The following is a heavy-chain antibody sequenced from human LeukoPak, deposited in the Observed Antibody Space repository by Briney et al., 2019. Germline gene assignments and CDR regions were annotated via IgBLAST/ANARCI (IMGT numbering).Heavy chain of an antibody. CDR2: IYYSGST. V-gene: IGHV4-59*01. CDR3: AREARSHNYDSSGPFDS. J-gene: IGHJ4*02. Sequence: PSETLSLTCTVSGGSISSYYWSWIRQPPGKGLEWIGYIYYSGSTNYNPSLKSRVTISVDTSKNQFSLKLSSVTAADTAVYYCAREARSHNYDSSGPFDSWGQGTLVTAS. CDR1: GGSISSYY. D-gene: IGHD3-22*01.